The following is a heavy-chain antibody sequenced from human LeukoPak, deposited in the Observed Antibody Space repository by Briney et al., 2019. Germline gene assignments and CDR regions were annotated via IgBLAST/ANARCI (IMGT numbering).Heavy chain of an antibody. D-gene: IGHD5-18*01. CDR3: ARGLRGYSFCDY. CDR2: INGDGSRT. CDR1: GFTFSTYW. V-gene: IGHV3-74*01. J-gene: IGHJ4*02. Sequence: GGSLRLSCAASGFTFSTYWMHWVRQAPGKGLVWVSRINGDGSRTDYADSVKGRFTISRDNAKNTLYLQMNSLRVEDTAVYYCARGLRGYSFCDYWGQGTLVTASS.